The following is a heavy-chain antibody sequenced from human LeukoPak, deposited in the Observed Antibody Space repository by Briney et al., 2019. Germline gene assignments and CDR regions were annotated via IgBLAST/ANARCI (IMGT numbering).Heavy chain of an antibody. Sequence: SETLSLTCTVSGGSINSYYWSWIRQSPGKGLKWIGFIYSDGSTIYNPSLKSRVTISVDTSKNQSSLKLSSVTAADTAVYYCARHFPQHLARTTYSYHYMDFWGKGTTVTVSS. D-gene: IGHD6-13*01. CDR2: IYSDGST. CDR3: ARHFPQHLARTTYSYHYMDF. CDR1: GGSINSYY. J-gene: IGHJ6*03. V-gene: IGHV4-59*08.